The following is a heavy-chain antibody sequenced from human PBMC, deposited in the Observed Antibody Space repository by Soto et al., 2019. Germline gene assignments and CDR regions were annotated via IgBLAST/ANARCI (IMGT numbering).Heavy chain of an antibody. CDR3: ARDGGYCSSTSCSSSFDP. CDR1: GYTFTRYG. D-gene: IGHD2-2*01. Sequence: ASVKVSCKASGYTFTRYGISLVRLPPGQGLEWMGWISAYNGNTNYAQKLQGRVTMTTDTSTSTAYMELRSLRSDDTAVYYCARDGGYCSSTSCSSSFDPWGQGTLVTVSS. CDR2: ISAYNGNT. V-gene: IGHV1-18*01. J-gene: IGHJ5*02.